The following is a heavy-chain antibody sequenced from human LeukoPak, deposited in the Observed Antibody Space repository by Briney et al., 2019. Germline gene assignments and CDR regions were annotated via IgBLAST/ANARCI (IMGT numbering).Heavy chain of an antibody. V-gene: IGHV3-49*04. J-gene: IGHJ4*02. CDR1: GFTFGDYA. CDR2: IRSKAYGGTT. Sequence: GGSLRLSCTASGFTFGDYAMSWVRQAPGKGLEWVGFIRSKAYGGTTEYAASVKGRFTISRDDSKGIAYLQMNSLKTEDTAVYYCTRALLEWLIPIQFDYWGQGTLVTVSS. CDR3: TRALLEWLIPIQFDY. D-gene: IGHD3-3*01.